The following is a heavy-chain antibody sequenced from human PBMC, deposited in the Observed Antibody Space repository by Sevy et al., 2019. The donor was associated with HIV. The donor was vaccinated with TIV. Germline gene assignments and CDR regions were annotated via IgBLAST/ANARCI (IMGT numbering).Heavy chain of an antibody. CDR1: GFTFSSYA. CDR2: ISYDGNNK. J-gene: IGHJ4*02. D-gene: IGHD5-18*01. V-gene: IGHV3-30-3*01. Sequence: GGSLRLSCAASGFTFSSYAMYWVRQAPGKGLEWVAVISYDGNNKYYAYSVKGRFTISRDNSKNTLYLQMNSLRAEDTAMYYCARGATAMVTDFDYWGQGTLVTVSS. CDR3: ARGATAMVTDFDY.